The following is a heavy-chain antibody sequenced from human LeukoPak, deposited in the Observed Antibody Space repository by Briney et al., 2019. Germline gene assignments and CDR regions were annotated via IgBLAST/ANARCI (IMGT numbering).Heavy chain of an antibody. Sequence: GGSLRLSCAASGFTFSSHAMNWVRQAPGKGLEWVSATDDSGDSTIYADSVKGRFTISRDNAKNSQYLQMNSLRAEDTAVYYCARGPARANSSDYWGQGTLVIVSS. J-gene: IGHJ4*02. CDR1: GFTFSSHA. CDR3: ARGPARANSSDY. D-gene: IGHD2/OR15-2a*01. CDR2: TDDSGDST. V-gene: IGHV3-23*01.